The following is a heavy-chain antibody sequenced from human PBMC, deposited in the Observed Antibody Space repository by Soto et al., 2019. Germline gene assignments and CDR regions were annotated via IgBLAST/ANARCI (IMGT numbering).Heavy chain of an antibody. CDR1: GFTVSSNY. Sequence: EVQVVESGGGLVQPGGSLRLSCAVSGFTVSSNYMTWVRQAPGKGLEWVSVFYTGGSTYYADSVKGRFTISRDNSKNTVYLQMNNLRAEDTAVYYCARTRTPVTTYFDDWGHGTLVTVSS. CDR2: FYTGGST. V-gene: IGHV3-66*01. CDR3: ARTRTPVTTYFDD. J-gene: IGHJ4*01. D-gene: IGHD4-4*01.